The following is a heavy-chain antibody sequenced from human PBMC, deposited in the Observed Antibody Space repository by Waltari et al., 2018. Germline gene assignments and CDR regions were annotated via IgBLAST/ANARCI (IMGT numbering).Heavy chain of an antibody. Sequence: EVQLVESGGVVVQPGGSLILSCAASGFTFDAYTMPWVRQAPGQGLEWVSRISWDGGSTYYADSVKGRFTISRDNSKISLYLQMNSLRTEDTAVYYCAKDMGPSRYDSSGYFDYWGQGTLVTVSS. CDR2: ISWDGGST. D-gene: IGHD3-22*01. V-gene: IGHV3-43*01. CDR1: GFTFDAYT. CDR3: AKDMGPSRYDSSGYFDY. J-gene: IGHJ4*02.